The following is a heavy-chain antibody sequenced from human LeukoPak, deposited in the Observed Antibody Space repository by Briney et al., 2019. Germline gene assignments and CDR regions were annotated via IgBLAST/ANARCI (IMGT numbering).Heavy chain of an antibody. CDR1: GFTFSDYY. CDR3: ARSEGDYYDSSGYYYPRYYFDY. V-gene: IGHV3-11*04. CDR2: ISSSGSTI. Sequence: GGSLRLSCAASGFTFSDYYMSWIRQAPGKGLEWVSYISSSGSTIYYADSVKGRFTISRDNAKNSLYLQVNSLRAEDTAVYYCARSEGDYYDSSGYYYPRYYFDYWGQGTLVTVSS. D-gene: IGHD3-22*01. J-gene: IGHJ4*02.